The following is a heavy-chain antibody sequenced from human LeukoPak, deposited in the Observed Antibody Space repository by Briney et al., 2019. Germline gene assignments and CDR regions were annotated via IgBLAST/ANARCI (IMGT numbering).Heavy chain of an antibody. CDR3: AKADCGGTCFLIDN. Sequence: GGSLRLSCAASGFSFDNYAMHWVRQGPGKSLQWVSVISVDGGTTYYADSVKGRFTIARDSSNNSLYMQMKSLTTEDSALYYCAKADCGGTCFLIDNWGQGTLVTVSS. CDR2: ISVDGGTT. V-gene: IGHV3-43*02. CDR1: GFSFDNYA. D-gene: IGHD2-21*02. J-gene: IGHJ4*02.